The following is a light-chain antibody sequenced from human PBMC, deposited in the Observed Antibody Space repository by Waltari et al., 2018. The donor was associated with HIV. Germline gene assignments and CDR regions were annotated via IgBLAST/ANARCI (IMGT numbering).Light chain of an antibody. CDR1: QSVSSN. CDR3: QQYNNWPPLFT. CDR2: GAS. J-gene: IGKJ3*01. Sequence: EIVMTQSPATLSVSPGERATLSCRASQSVSSNSAWYQQKPGQAPRLLIYGASTRATGIPARFSGSGSGTEFTLTISSLQSEDFAVYYCQQYNNWPPLFTFGPGTKVDIK. V-gene: IGKV3-15*01.